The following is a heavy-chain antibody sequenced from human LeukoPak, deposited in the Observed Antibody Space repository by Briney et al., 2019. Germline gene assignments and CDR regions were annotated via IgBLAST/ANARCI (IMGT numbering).Heavy chain of an antibody. Sequence: SETLSLTCSISGGSISSYYWSWIRQPPGKGLEWIGYIYYSGSTNYNPSLKSRVTISVDTSKNQFSLRLTSVTAADTAVYYCARGGSYYDFWSGYYDYYYYMDVWGKGATVTVSS. J-gene: IGHJ6*03. CDR1: GGSISSYY. D-gene: IGHD3-3*01. V-gene: IGHV4-59*01. CDR2: IYYSGST. CDR3: ARGGSYYDFWSGYYDYYYYMDV.